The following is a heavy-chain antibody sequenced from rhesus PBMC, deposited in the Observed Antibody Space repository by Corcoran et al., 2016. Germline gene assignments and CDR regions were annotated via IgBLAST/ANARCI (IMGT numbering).Heavy chain of an antibody. Sequence: QVKLQQWGEGLVKPAETLSLTCAVYGGSISGYHWSWIRQPPGKGLEGLGKIDGKSPSPNDHPPLKIGVTMSKDPSKTHFSLKLRSVTAADTAVYDCAGGRGWGSGWLGDSLDVWGRGVLVIVSS. D-gene: IGHD6-31*01. V-gene: IGHV4-73*01. CDR2: IDGKSPSP. J-gene: IGHJ5-2*02. CDR1: GGSISGYH. CDR3: AGGRGWGSGWLGDSLDV.